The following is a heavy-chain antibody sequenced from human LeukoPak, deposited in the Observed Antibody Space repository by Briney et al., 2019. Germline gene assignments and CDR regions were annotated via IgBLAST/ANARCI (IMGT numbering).Heavy chain of an antibody. CDR3: ARVRGSGWTNY. D-gene: IGHD6-19*01. CDR2: ISSSSSYI. Sequence: GGSVRLSRAASGFPFSSYSMNWVRQAPAKGLEWVSSISSSSSYIYYADSLKGRFTISGDNAKNSLYLQMKSVRCGDRSVWTWARVRGSGWTNYGGQGTLVT. J-gene: IGHJ4*02. CDR1: GFPFSSYS. V-gene: IGHV3-21*01.